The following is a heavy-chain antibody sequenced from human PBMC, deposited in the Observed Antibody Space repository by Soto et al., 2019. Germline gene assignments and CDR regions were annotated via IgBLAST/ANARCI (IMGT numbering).Heavy chain of an antibody. CDR1: GFTLSNFW. V-gene: IGHV3-7*03. Sequence: EVQLVESGGGLVQPGGTLRLSCAASGFTLSNFWMSWVRQAPGKGLEWVASIKEDGSEKTYVDSVKGRFAISRDNAQNSQYLQMNRLKVDYAAVYYCASYRTLGCWGHGTPVIVSS. J-gene: IGHJ4*01. CDR2: IKEDGSEK. D-gene: IGHD1-26*01. CDR3: ASYRTLGC.